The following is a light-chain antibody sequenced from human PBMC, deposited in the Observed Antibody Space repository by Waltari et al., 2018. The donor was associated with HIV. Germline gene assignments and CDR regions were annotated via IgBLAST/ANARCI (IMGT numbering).Light chain of an antibody. CDR1: QSVGGN. V-gene: IGKV3-15*01. CDR3: QQYNDWPQT. Sequence: IVMTPSPETLSVSPGEKASLSCRASQSVGGNLAWYQVRPGQAPSLLIYAATSRTTGFPGRFRGSGSGTEFTLTISSLQSEDFAIYYCQQYNDWPQTFGQGTRVDIK. CDR2: AAT. J-gene: IGKJ1*01.